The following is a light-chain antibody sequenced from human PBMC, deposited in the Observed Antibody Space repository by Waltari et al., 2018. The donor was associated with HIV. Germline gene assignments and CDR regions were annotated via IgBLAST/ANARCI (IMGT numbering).Light chain of an antibody. V-gene: IGLV1-40*01. CDR3: QSHDSSLSGYV. CDR1: SSTIGTASH. J-gene: IGLJ1*01. Sequence: QSLLTQPPSVSGAPGQRVTLSSTGSSSTIGTASHIHCYQQLPGTAPKLLMYGNSNRPSGVPDRFSGSKSGSSASLAITGLQAEDEAGYHCQSHDSSLSGYVFGTGIKVTVL. CDR2: GNS.